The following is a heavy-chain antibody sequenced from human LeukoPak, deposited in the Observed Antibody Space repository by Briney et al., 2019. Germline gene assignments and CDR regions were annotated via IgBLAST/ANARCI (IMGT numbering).Heavy chain of an antibody. CDR1: GGTFSSYA. CDR2: IIPIFGIA. CDR3: ARSATYESIPFDP. D-gene: IGHD3-3*01. Sequence: ASVKVSCKASGGTFSSYAISWVRQAPGQGLEWMGGIIPIFGIANYAQKFQGRVTITADKSTSTAYMELSSLRSEDTAVYYCARSATYESIPFDPWGQGTLVTVSS. V-gene: IGHV1-69*10. J-gene: IGHJ5*02.